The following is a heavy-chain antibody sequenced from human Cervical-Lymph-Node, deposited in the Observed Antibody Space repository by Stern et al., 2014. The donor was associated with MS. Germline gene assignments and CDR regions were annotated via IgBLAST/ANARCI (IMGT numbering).Heavy chain of an antibody. CDR3: ARIGLTSGWYVLDY. CDR1: GFSLSTSGMC. Sequence: ITLKESGPALVKPTQTLTLTCTFSGFSLSTSGMCVSWIRQSPGKALEWLALIDWDDDKYYSTSLKTRLTISKDTSKNQVVLTMTNMDPVDTATYYCARIGLTSGWYVLDYWGQGTLVTVSS. J-gene: IGHJ4*02. D-gene: IGHD6-19*01. CDR2: IDWDDDK. V-gene: IGHV2-70*01.